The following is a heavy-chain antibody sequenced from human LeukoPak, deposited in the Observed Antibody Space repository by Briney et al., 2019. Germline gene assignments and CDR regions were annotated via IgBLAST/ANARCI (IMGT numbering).Heavy chain of an antibody. CDR2: ISGSGDST. V-gene: IGHV3-23*01. CDR1: GFTFSNYA. J-gene: IGHJ5*02. CDR3: AKDLRWELPDNWSDP. Sequence: GGSLRLSCAASGFTFSNYAMNWVRQAPGRGLEWVSLISGSGDSTYYADSVKGRFTISRDNSKNTLYLQMNSLRAEDTAVYYCAKDLRWELPDNWSDPWGQGTLVTVSS. D-gene: IGHD1-26*01.